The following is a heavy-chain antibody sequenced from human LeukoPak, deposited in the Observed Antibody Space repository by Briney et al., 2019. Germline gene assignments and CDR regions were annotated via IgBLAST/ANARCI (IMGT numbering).Heavy chain of an antibody. V-gene: IGHV1-2*02. CDR2: INPDSGGT. CDR3: AMGGTGYSSGWYPPEYYYYMDV. D-gene: IGHD6-19*01. Sequence: ASVKVSCKASGYTFTGYYMHWVRQAPGQGLEWMGWINPDSGGTNYAQKFQGRVTMTRDTSISTAYMELSRLRSDDTAVYYCAMGGTGYSSGWYPPEYYYYMDVWGKGTTVTISS. J-gene: IGHJ6*03. CDR1: GYTFTGYY.